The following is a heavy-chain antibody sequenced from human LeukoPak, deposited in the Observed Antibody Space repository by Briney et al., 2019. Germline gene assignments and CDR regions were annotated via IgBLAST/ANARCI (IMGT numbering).Heavy chain of an antibody. CDR3: ARGYTYYYDSSGYYADRYWYFDL. CDR1: GYTLTELS. D-gene: IGHD3-22*01. J-gene: IGHJ2*01. Sequence: ASVKVSCKVSGYTLTELSMHWVRQAPGKGLKWMGGFDPEDGETIYAQKFQGRFTITADKSTSTAYMELSSLRSEDTAVYYCARGYTYYYDSSGYYADRYWYFDLWGRGTLVTVSS. V-gene: IGHV1-24*01. CDR2: FDPEDGET.